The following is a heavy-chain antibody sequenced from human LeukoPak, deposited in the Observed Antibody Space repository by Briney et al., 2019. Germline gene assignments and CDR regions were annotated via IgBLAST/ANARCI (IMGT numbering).Heavy chain of an antibody. J-gene: IGHJ3*02. D-gene: IGHD3-3*01. CDR1: GGSISSGGYY. Sequence: SETLSLTCTVPGGSISSGGYYWSWIRQHPGKGLEWIGYIYYSGSTYYNPSLKSRVTISVDTSKNQFSLKLSSVTAADTAVYYCARDSTIFGVVRAFDIWGQGTMVTVSS. CDR2: IYYSGST. CDR3: ARDSTIFGVVRAFDI. V-gene: IGHV4-31*03.